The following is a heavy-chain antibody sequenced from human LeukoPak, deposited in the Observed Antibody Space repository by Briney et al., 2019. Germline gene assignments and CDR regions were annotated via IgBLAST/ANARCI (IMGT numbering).Heavy chain of an antibody. Sequence: GGSLRLSCAASGFTFSSYAMSWVRQAPGRGLEWVSAISGRDGRTYYTDSVKGRFTISRDNSRDTLYLQMNSLRAEDTAVYHCSTSPSFGSSWYQFNYWGQGTLVTVSS. CDR2: ISGRDGRT. CDR3: STSPSFGSSWYQFNY. CDR1: GFTFSSYA. J-gene: IGHJ4*02. V-gene: IGHV3-23*01. D-gene: IGHD6-13*01.